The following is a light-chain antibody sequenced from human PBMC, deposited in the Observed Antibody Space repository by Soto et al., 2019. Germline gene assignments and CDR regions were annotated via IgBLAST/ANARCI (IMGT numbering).Light chain of an antibody. Sequence: QSVLTQPASVSGSPGQSITISCTGTSSDIGAYNYVSWYQQYPGKAPRLLIYDVSYRPSGVSNRFSGSKSGNTASLTISAVQAEDEADYYCGSFGARGIFGSGTKVTVL. CDR1: SSDIGAYNY. CDR3: GSFGARGI. J-gene: IGLJ1*01. CDR2: DVS. V-gene: IGLV2-14*03.